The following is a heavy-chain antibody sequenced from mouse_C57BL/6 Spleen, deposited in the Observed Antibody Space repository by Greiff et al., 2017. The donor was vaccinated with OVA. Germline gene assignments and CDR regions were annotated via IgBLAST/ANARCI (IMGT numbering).Heavy chain of an antibody. CDR1: GYTFTSYW. Sequence: VHVKQSGTVLARPGASVKMSCKTSGYTFTSYWMHWVKQRPGQGLEWIGAIYPGNSDTSYKQKFKGKAKLTAVTSASTAYMELSSLTSEDSAVYYCARERGIHHYFDYWGQGTTLTVSS. CDR3: ARERGIHHYFDY. J-gene: IGHJ2*01. CDR2: IYPGNSDT. V-gene: IGHV1-5*01.